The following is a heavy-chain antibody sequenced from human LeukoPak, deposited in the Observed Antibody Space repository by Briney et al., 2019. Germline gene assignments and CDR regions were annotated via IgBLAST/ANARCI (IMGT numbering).Heavy chain of an antibody. CDR2: MNPNSGNT. Sequence: ASVKVSCKASGYTFNNYDINWVRQAPGQGLEWMGWMNPNSGNTGYAQKFQGRFTLTRETFISTAYMELSSLRSDDTAVYYCVRAMTPLDTFNYQYAMDVWGQGTMVTVSS. V-gene: IGHV1-8*01. CDR1: GYTFNNYD. J-gene: IGHJ6*02. D-gene: IGHD5-24*01. CDR3: VRAMTPLDTFNYQYAMDV.